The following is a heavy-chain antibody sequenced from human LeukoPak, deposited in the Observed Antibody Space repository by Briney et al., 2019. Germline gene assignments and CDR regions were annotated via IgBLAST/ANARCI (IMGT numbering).Heavy chain of an antibody. CDR2: INPNSGAT. V-gene: IGHV1-2*02. CDR3: ARDGTFDI. CDR1: GYTFTDYY. J-gene: IGHJ3*02. Sequence: ASVKVSRKASGYTFTDYYMHWVRQAPGQGLEWMGWINPNSGATNYAQKFQDRVTMTGDKSITTAYMELSRLRSDDTAVYYCARDGTFDIWGQGTMVTVSS.